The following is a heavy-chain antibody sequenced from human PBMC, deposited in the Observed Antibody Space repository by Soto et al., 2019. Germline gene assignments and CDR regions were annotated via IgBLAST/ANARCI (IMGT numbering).Heavy chain of an antibody. V-gene: IGHV4-30-4*01. CDR1: GGSISSGDYY. CDR2: IYYSGNI. J-gene: IGHJ4*01. D-gene: IGHD4-17*01. CDR3: ARAGGTVTTNTVDY. Sequence: SETLSLTCTVSGGSISSGDYYWSWIRQPPGKGLEWIGNIYYSGNIYYNPSLKSRVTISVDTSKNQFSLKLNSVTAADTAVYFCARAGGTVTTNTVDYWGHGTLVTVSS.